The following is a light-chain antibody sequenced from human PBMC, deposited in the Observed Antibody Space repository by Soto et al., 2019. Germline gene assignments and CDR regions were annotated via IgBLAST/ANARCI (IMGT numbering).Light chain of an antibody. CDR3: QQRSNWHQIT. V-gene: IGKV3D-11*01. CDR1: QGVSSY. Sequence: EIVLTQSPATLSLSPGERATLSCRASQGVSSYLAWYQQKPGQAPRLLIYDASNRATGIPARFSGSGPGTDFTLTISSLEPEDFAGYYCQQRSNWHQITFGQGTRLEIK. CDR2: DAS. J-gene: IGKJ5*01.